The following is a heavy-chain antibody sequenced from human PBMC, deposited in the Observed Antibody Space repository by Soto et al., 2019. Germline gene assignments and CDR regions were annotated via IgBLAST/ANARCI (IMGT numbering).Heavy chain of an antibody. Sequence: QVPLQESGPGLVKPSETLSLSCTVSGGSISNYYWSWFRQTPGKGLEWIGYVHDSWGANYNPSLQSRVAISLDPSKGQFSLKLTSVTATDTAGYYCARQGFGALRGFVDVWGQGTTVTVSS. CDR2: VHDSWGA. CDR1: GGSISNYY. V-gene: IGHV4-59*08. J-gene: IGHJ6*02. D-gene: IGHD3-10*01. CDR3: ARQGFGALRGFVDV.